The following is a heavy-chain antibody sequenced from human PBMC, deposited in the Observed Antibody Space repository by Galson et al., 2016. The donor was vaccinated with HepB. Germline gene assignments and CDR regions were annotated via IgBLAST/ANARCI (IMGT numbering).Heavy chain of an antibody. CDR1: GGSTSSGGYY. Sequence: LSLTCTVSGGSTSSGGYYWNWIRQRPGKGLEWVAYIYYSGSTYYNPSLKSRVSISADTPKNQFSLKLTSVTAADTAVYYCARGSNLGYCSSSSCYTGGDLDSWGQGTPVTVSS. D-gene: IGHD2-2*02. V-gene: IGHV4-31*03. CDR2: IYYSGST. J-gene: IGHJ4*02. CDR3: ARGSNLGYCSSSSCYTGGDLDS.